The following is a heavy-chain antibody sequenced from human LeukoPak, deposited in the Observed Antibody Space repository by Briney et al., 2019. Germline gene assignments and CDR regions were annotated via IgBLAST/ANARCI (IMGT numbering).Heavy chain of an antibody. Sequence: PGGSLRLSCAASGFTFDDYAIHWVRQAPGKGLEWVSLISGDGGNTYYADSVKGRFTLSRDNSKNSLYLQMNSLRSEDTAFYYCAKDKALGYCSAGSCLYLDYWGQGTLVTASS. CDR1: GFTFDDYA. V-gene: IGHV3-43*02. CDR3: AKDKALGYCSAGSCLYLDY. J-gene: IGHJ4*02. D-gene: IGHD2-15*01. CDR2: ISGDGGNT.